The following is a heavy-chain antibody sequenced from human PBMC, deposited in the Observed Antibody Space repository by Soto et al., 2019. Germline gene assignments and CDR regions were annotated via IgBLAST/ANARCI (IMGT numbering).Heavy chain of an antibody. D-gene: IGHD1-26*01. Sequence: QVQLVESGGGVVQPGRSLRLSCAASRFSFSTYAIHWVRQAPGKGLEWVAGISYDGGNEYYADSVKGRFTISRDNSKSTLDLKMNSRGPDDTAVDYCARDRSGSHEIDDSLDSWGRGTMVTVSS. CDR2: ISYDGGNE. CDR1: RFSFSTYA. V-gene: IGHV3-30-3*01. CDR3: ARDRSGSHEIDDSLDS. J-gene: IGHJ3*02.